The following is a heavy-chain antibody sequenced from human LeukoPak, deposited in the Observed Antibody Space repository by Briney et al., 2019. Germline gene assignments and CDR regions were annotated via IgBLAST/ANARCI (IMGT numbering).Heavy chain of an antibody. D-gene: IGHD6-13*01. J-gene: IGHJ4*02. Sequence: SETLSLTCAVYGGSFSGYYWSWIRLPPGKGLEWIGEINHSGSTNYNPSLKSRVTISVDTSKNQFSLKLSSVTAADTAVYYCARLGYSRTFDYWGQGTLVTVSS. V-gene: IGHV4-34*01. CDR2: INHSGST. CDR1: GGSFSGYY. CDR3: ARLGYSRTFDY.